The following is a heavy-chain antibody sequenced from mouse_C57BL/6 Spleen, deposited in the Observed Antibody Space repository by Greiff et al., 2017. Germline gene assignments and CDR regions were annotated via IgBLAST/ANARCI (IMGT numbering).Heavy chain of an antibody. CDR3: ARSGNWDLGWFAY. CDR1: GYAFTNYL. V-gene: IGHV1-54*01. J-gene: IGHJ3*01. Sequence: QVQLQQSGAELVRPGTSVKVSCKASGYAFTNYLIEWVKQRPGQGLEWIGVINPGSGGTNYNEKFKGKATLTADKSSSTAYMQLSSLTSEDSAVYFCARSGNWDLGWFAYWGQGTLVTVSA. CDR2: INPGSGGT. D-gene: IGHD4-1*01.